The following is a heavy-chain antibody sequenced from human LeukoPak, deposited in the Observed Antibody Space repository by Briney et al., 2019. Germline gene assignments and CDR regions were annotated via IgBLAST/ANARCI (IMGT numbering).Heavy chain of an antibody. V-gene: IGHV3-30-3*02. CDR3: AKPSGSYDYFDY. CDR2: ISYDGSNK. J-gene: IGHJ4*02. Sequence: PGGSLRLSCAASGFTFSSYAMHWVRQAPGKGLEWVAVISYDGSNKYYADSVKGRFTISRDNSKNTLYLQMNSLRAEDTAVYYCAKPSGSYDYFDYWGQGTLVTVSS. CDR1: GFTFSSYA. D-gene: IGHD1-26*01.